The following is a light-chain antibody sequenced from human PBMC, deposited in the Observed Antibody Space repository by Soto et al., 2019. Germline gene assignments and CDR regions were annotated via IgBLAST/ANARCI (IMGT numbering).Light chain of an antibody. CDR3: QSYDSSLSGYV. CDR2: ENN. CDR1: SSNIGAGYE. V-gene: IGLV1-40*01. J-gene: IGLJ1*01. Sequence: QSVLTQPPSVSEAPGQRVTISCPGSSSNIGAGYEAHWYQQVPGTAPKLLIYENNNRPSGVPDRFSGSKSGTSASLAITGRQAEDEAEYYCQSYDSSLSGYVFGTGTKLTVL.